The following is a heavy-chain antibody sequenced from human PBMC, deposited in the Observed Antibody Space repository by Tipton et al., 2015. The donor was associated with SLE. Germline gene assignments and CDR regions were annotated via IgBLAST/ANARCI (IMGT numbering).Heavy chain of an antibody. CDR2: VDYSGSP. Sequence: TPSLTCSVSGGSISSYYWSWIRQPPGKGLEWIGYVDYSGSPNYNPSLNGRVTISVDTSKNQFSLKLTPVTAADTAVYYCARGRVVHQWFGYYYMDVWGNGTTVTVSS. V-gene: IGHV4-59*01. J-gene: IGHJ6*03. CDR3: ARGRVVHQWFGYYYMDV. D-gene: IGHD3-10*01. CDR1: GGSISSYY.